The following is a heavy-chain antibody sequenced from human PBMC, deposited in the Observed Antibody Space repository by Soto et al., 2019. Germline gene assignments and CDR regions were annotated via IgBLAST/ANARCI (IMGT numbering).Heavy chain of an antibody. J-gene: IGHJ3*02. D-gene: IGHD4-17*01. V-gene: IGHV3-33*01. Sequence: GGSLRLSCAASGFTFSSYGMHWVRQAPGKGLEWVAVIWYDGSNKYYADSVKGRFTISRDNSKNTLYLQMNSLRAEDTAVYYCAREGQMTTVTPDAFDIWGQGTMVTVSS. CDR1: GFTFSSYG. CDR2: IWYDGSNK. CDR3: AREGQMTTVTPDAFDI.